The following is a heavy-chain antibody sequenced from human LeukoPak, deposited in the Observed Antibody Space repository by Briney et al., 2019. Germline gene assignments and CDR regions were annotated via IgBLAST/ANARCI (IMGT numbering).Heavy chain of an antibody. V-gene: IGHV4-34*01. Sequence: AETLSPTCTVYDRPFSSFYWTWIRQPPGKGLGWIGEISHTGMTNYNPSLKRPVTISVDTSQKQPSLSLSSVPTSRTPCCSFAGGVSIAARYFDLWGRGTLVAVSS. CDR1: DRPFSSFY. D-gene: IGHD6-25*01. J-gene: IGHJ2*01. CDR2: ISHTGMT. CDR3: AGGVSIAARYFDL.